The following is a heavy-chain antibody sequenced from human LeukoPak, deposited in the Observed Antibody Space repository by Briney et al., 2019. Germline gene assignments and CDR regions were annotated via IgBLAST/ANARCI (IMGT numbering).Heavy chain of an antibody. CDR1: GGSISSYY. CDR2: IYYSRST. V-gene: IGHV4-59*01. CDR3: AREGISGSYGY. D-gene: IGHD1-26*01. Sequence: PSVTLSPTCTVSGGSISSYYWSWIRQPPGKGLEWIGYIYYSRSTNYNPSLKSRVTISVDTSKNQFSLKLSSVTAADTAVYYCAREGISGSYGYWGQGTLVTVSS. J-gene: IGHJ4*02.